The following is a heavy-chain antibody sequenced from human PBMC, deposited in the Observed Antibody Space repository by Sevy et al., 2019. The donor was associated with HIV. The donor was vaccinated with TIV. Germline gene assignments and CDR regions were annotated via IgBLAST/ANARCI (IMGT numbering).Heavy chain of an antibody. J-gene: IGHJ4*02. CDR2: IKSKTDGGTT. V-gene: IGHV3-15*07. Sequence: GGSLRLSCAASGFTFSNAWMNWVRQAPGKGLEWVGRIKSKTDGGTTDYAAPVKGRFTISRDDSKNTLYLQMNSLKTEDTAVYYCTTGFVRGSSSSWYSIDYWGQGTLVTVSS. D-gene: IGHD6-13*01. CDR1: GFTFSNAW. CDR3: TTGFVRGSSSSWYSIDY.